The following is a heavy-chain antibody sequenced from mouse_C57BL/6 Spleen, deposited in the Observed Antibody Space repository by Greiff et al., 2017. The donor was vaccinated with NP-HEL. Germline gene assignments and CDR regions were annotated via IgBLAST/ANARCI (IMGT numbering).Heavy chain of an antibody. Sequence: EVQGVESGGGLVKPGGSLKLSCAASGFTFSSYAMSWVRQTPEKRLEWVATISDGGSYTYYPDNVKGRFTISRDNAKNNLYLQMSHLKSEDTAMYYCARDQDWVFAYWGQGTLVTVSA. CDR2: ISDGGSYT. CDR1: GFTFSSYA. J-gene: IGHJ3*01. CDR3: ARDQDWVFAY. D-gene: IGHD4-1*01. V-gene: IGHV5-4*01.